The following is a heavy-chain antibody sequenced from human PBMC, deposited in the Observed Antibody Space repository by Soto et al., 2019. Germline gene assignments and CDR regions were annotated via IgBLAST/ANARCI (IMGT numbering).Heavy chain of an antibody. Sequence: EVQLLESGGGLVQPGGSLRLSCAASGFTFSTYAMSWVRQAPGKGLEWVSAISGSGDTTYYANSVKGQFTISRDNSKNPLYLQMNSLRAEDTAVYYCAKGSYRPHYYWGEGTLVTVSP. D-gene: IGHD1-26*01. CDR1: GFTFSTYA. J-gene: IGHJ4*02. CDR2: ISGSGDTT. CDR3: AKGSYRPHYY. V-gene: IGHV3-23*01.